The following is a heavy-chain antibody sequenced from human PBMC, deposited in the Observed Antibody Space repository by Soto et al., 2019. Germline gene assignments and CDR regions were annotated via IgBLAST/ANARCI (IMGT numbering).Heavy chain of an antibody. V-gene: IGHV1-8*01. J-gene: IGHJ6*03. CDR3: ARGIAAAGTTDYYYYMDV. CDR2: MNPNSGNT. D-gene: IGHD6-13*01. CDR1: GYTFTSYD. Sequence: ASVKVSCKASGYTFTSYDINWVRQATGQGREWMGWMNPNSGNTGYAQKFQGRVTMTRNTSISTAYMELSSLRSEDTAVYYCARGIAAAGTTDYYYYMDVWGKGTTVTVSS.